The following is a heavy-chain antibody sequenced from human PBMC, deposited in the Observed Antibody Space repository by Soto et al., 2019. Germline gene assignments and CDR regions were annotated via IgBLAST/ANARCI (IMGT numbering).Heavy chain of an antibody. CDR2: INHSGST. CDR3: ARGRRAYGMDV. Sequence: SETLSLTCAVSGGSISSGGYYWSWIRQPPGKGLEWIGEINHSGSTNYNPSLKSRVTISVDTSKNQFSLKLSSVTAADTAVYYCARGRRAYGMDVWGQGTTVTVSS. V-gene: IGHV4-34*01. CDR1: GGSISSGGYY. J-gene: IGHJ6*02.